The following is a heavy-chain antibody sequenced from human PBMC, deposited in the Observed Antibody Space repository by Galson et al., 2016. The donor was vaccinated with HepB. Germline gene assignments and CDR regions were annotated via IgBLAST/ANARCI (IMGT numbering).Heavy chain of an antibody. CDR2: INPYSGGR. V-gene: IGHV1-2*02. D-gene: IGHD1-26*01. Sequence: SVKVSCKASGYTFIDHYTHWVRQAPGQGLEWMGWINPYSGGRNYSPTFQDRVTMTMDTSISTAYMELRRLTSDDTAVYYCARDHDNVGFIDQWGQGTLVTVSS. J-gene: IGHJ4*02. CDR1: GYTFIDHY. CDR3: ARDHDNVGFIDQ.